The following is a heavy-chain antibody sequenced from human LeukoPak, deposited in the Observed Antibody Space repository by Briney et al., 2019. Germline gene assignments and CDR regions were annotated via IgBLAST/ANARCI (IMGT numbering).Heavy chain of an antibody. CDR1: GFTFSSYG. Sequence: GGSLRLSCAASGFTFSSYGMHWVRQAPGKGLEWVAFIRYDGSNKYYADSVKGRFTISRDNSKNTLYLQMNSLRAEDTAVYYCATLLEGAAAGKAVYYYYMDVWGKGTTVTVSS. J-gene: IGHJ6*03. CDR2: IRYDGSNK. D-gene: IGHD6-13*01. V-gene: IGHV3-30*02. CDR3: ATLLEGAAAGKAVYYYYMDV.